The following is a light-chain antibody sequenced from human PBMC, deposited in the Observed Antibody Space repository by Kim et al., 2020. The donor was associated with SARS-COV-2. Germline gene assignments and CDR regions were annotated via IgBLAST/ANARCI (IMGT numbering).Light chain of an antibody. J-gene: IGLJ1*01. Sequence: SITITSTGTSRGITTYSYVSWYQHRPGTAPKLIIFDDSDRPSGVPGRFSGSKSANSASLTISGLQPKDEAEYVCCSYTSTNSPDVFGTGTKVTVL. CDR2: DDS. CDR1: SRGITTYSY. CDR3: CSYTSTNSPDV. V-gene: IGLV2-14*03.